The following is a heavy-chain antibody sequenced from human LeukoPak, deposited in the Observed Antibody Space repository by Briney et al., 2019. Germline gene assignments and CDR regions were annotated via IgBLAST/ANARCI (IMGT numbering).Heavy chain of an antibody. D-gene: IGHD6-13*01. V-gene: IGHV3-23*01. CDR2: ISTRGGAT. CDR3: AKGHTSNWYLFDQ. Sequence: GGSLRLSCAASGFTFSSYAMTWARQAPGKGLEWVSGISTRGGATSYADSVQGRFTISRDNSKNTLYLQMNSLRAEDTAVYYCAKGHTSNWYLFDQWGQGTLVTVSS. J-gene: IGHJ4*02. CDR1: GFTFSSYA.